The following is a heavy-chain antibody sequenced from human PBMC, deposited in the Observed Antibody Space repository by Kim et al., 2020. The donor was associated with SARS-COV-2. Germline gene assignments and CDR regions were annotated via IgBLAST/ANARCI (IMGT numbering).Heavy chain of an antibody. CDR1: GFTFTSYG. V-gene: IGHV3-30*18. CDR2: ISYDGSNK. Sequence: GGSLRLSCAASGFTFTSYGMHWVRQAPGKGLEWVAVISYDGSNKYYADSVKGRLTISRDNSKNTLYLQMNSLRAEDTAVYYYAKGGVAASYFDYWGQGTL. CDR3: AKGGVAASYFDY. D-gene: IGHD6-25*01. J-gene: IGHJ4*02.